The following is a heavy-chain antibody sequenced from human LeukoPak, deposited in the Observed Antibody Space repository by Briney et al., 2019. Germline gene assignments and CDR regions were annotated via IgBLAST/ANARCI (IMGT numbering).Heavy chain of an antibody. CDR2: ISWNSGSI. J-gene: IGHJ3*02. CDR3: AKDTFGGVIVLHDAFDI. CDR1: GLTFDDYA. V-gene: IGHV3-9*01. Sequence: GGSLRLSCAASGLTFDDYAMHWVRQAPGKGLEWVSGISWNSGSIGYADSVKGRFTISRDNAKNSLYLQMNSLRAEDTALYYCAKDTFGGVIVLHDAFDIWGQGTMVTVSS. D-gene: IGHD3-16*02.